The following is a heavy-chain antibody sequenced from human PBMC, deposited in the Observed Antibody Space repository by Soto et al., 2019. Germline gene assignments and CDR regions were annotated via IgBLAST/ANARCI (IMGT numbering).Heavy chain of an antibody. Sequence: PVGSLRLSCAASGFTVSGNYMSWVRQAPGKGLEWVSVIYSGGSTYYADSVKGRFTISRDSSKNTLYLQMNSLRAEDTAVYYCARGHYSSPPGYFDYWGQGTLVNVSS. CDR1: GFTVSGNY. CDR3: ARGHYSSPPGYFDY. D-gene: IGHD3-10*01. V-gene: IGHV3-66*01. J-gene: IGHJ4*02. CDR2: IYSGGST.